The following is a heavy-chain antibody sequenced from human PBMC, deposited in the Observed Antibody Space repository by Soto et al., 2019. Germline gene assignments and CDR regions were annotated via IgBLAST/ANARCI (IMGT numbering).Heavy chain of an antibody. CDR1: GGTFSSYT. D-gene: IGHD6-13*01. Sequence: SVKVSCKASGGTFSSYTISWVRQAPGQGLEWMGRIIPILGIANYAQKFQGRVTITADKSTSTAYMELSSLRSEDTAVYYCAWSGYSSSWSYYYYGMDVWGQGTTVTVSS. CDR2: IIPILGIA. V-gene: IGHV1-69*02. J-gene: IGHJ6*02. CDR3: AWSGYSSSWSYYYYGMDV.